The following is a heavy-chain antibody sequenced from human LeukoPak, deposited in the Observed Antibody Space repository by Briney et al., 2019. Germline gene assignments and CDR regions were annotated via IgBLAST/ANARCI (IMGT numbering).Heavy chain of an antibody. D-gene: IGHD3-3*01. CDR3: ARFTIPRYFDL. J-gene: IGHJ2*01. Sequence: SQTLSLTCTVSGGSISSGSYYWSWIRQPAGKGLEWIGRVYTSGSTDYSPSLKSRVTISVDTSKNQFSLKLSSVTAADTAVYYCARFTIPRYFDLWGRGTLVTVSS. V-gene: IGHV4-61*02. CDR2: VYTSGST. CDR1: GGSISSGSYY.